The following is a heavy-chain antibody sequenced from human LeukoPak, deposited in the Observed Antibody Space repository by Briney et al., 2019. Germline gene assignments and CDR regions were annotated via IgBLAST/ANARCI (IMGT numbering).Heavy chain of an antibody. V-gene: IGHV3-66*01. CDR1: GFTVSTNNY. Sequence: GGSLRLSCAASGFTVSTNNYMYWVRQAPGKGLEWVSSIYTGGTTYYADSVKGRFTISRDDPKNTLYLQMNSLRADAAAVYYCAREISRFGIWGQGTRVTVSS. CDR3: AREISRFGI. CDR2: IYTGGTT. J-gene: IGHJ4*02. D-gene: IGHD3-16*01.